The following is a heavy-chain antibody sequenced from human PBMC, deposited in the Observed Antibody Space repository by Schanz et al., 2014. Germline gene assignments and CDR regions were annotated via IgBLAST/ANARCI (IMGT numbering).Heavy chain of an antibody. CDR1: GFTFADYY. CDR3: TRDTDYHFDY. Sequence: QVQLLESGGGLFKPGGSLRLSCAGSGFTFADYYMTWIRQAPGKGLEWVSRTSHDGSFTTFADSVKGRFTISRDNARNTLYLQMNSLRAEDTAVYYCTRDTDYHFDYWGQGTLVIVSS. D-gene: IGHD4-17*01. V-gene: IGHV3-11*06. J-gene: IGHJ4*02. CDR2: TSHDGSFT.